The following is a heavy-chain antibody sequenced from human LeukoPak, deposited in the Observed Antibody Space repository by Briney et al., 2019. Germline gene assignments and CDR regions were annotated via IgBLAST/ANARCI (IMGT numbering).Heavy chain of an antibody. CDR1: GDNFSSYV. CDR2: MNPNIGNT. Sequence: ASVKVSCKASGDNFSSYVITWVRQTPGQGLEWMGWMNPNIGNTGYAQKFQGRVTITRNTSINTAYMELSSLRSEDSAVYYCARSRCVGSTHCYYFDYWGQGTLVTVSS. CDR3: ARSRCVGSTHCYYFDY. V-gene: IGHV1-8*01. D-gene: IGHD2-2*01. J-gene: IGHJ4*02.